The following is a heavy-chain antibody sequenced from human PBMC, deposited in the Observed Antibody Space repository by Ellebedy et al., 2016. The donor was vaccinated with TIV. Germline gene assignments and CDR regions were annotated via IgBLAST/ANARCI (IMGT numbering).Heavy chain of an antibody. CDR3: ATGFDKFGELFHRQYYYYYYGMDV. V-gene: IGHV1-24*01. D-gene: IGHD3-10*01. J-gene: IGHJ6*02. CDR2: FDPEDGET. CDR1: GYTLTELS. Sequence: ASVKVSXXVSGYTLTELSMHWVRQAPGKGLEWMGGFDPEDGETIYAQKFQGRVTMTEDTSTDTAYMELSSLRSEDTAVYYCATGFDKFGELFHRQYYYYYYGMDVWGQGTTVTVSS.